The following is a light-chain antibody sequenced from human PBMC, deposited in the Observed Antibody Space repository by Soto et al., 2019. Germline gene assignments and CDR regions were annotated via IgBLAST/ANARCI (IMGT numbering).Light chain of an antibody. Sequence: EILLTQSPATRPVSPGDSATLSCRASRSVDTDLAWYQQKPGRAPRLLVFATSARATGVPDRVRGRRSGTDFTLTISSLQPEDSATYYCHQYYNRPPWMFGQGTKVDIK. CDR2: ATS. V-gene: IGKV3-15*01. J-gene: IGKJ1*01. CDR3: HQYYNRPPWM. CDR1: RSVDTD.